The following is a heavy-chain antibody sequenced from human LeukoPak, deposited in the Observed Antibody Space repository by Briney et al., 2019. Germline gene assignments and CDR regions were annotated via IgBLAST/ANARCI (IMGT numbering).Heavy chain of an antibody. CDR2: INPSGGST. Sequence: ASVKVSCKASGYNFISYYMHGVRQAPGQGLEWMGIINPSGGSTSYAQKFQDRVTMTRDTSTSTVYMELSSLKSEDTAVHYCARKYVVLVDAVRYYYYGMDVWGQGTTVTVSS. CDR1: GYNFISYY. D-gene: IGHD2-8*01. CDR3: ARKYVVLVDAVRYYYYGMDV. J-gene: IGHJ6*02. V-gene: IGHV1-46*01.